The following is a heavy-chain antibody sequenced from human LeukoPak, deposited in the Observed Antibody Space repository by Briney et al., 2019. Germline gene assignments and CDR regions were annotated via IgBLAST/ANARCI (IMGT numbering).Heavy chain of an antibody. CDR3: ARVRRGSKGPKEDYMDV. Sequence: SQTLSLNCTVSGGSISSGSYYWSWIRQPAGKGLKWIGRIYISGSTNYNHSLKSRVTISVDTSENQFSLKLSSVTAADTAVYYCARVRRGSKGPKEDYMDVWGKGTTVTVSS. D-gene: IGHD3-10*01. J-gene: IGHJ6*03. CDR2: IYISGST. CDR1: GGSISSGSYY. V-gene: IGHV4-61*02.